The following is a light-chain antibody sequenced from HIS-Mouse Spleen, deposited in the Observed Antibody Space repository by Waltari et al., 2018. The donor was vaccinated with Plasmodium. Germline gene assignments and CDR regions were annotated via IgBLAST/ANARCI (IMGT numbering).Light chain of an antibody. Sequence: SYVLTQPPSVSLSPGQPARITCRGDSLPTKYSYWYQQKSGQPPVLVIYEDNKRPSGIPERFSGSSSGTMATLTISGAQVEDEADYYCYSTDSSGNHRVFGGGTKLTVL. CDR1: SLPTKY. V-gene: IGLV3-10*01. CDR3: YSTDSSGNHRV. CDR2: EDN. J-gene: IGLJ3*02.